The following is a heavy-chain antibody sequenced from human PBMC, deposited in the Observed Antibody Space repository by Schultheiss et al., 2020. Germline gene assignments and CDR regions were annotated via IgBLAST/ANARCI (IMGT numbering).Heavy chain of an antibody. CDR1: GYTFTSYG. V-gene: IGHV1-18*04. CDR2: ISAYNGNT. CDR3: ARDFIMITFGGPGDY. D-gene: IGHD3-16*01. Sequence: ASVKVSGKASGYTFTSYGISWVRQAPGQGLEWMGWISAYNGNTSYAQKFQGRVTMTRDTSTSTVYMELSSLRSEDTAVYYCARDFIMITFGGPGDYWGQGTLVTVSS. J-gene: IGHJ4*02.